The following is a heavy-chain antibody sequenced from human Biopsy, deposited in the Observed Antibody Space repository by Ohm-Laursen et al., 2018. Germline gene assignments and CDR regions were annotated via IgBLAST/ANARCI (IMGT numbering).Heavy chain of an antibody. V-gene: IGHV1-69*06. J-gene: IGHJ1*01. CDR2: NIPILGTG. Sequence: ASVKVSCKAPGGTFSNYGVNWVRQAPGQGLEWLGGNIPILGTGNYAQKVQDRVTVAADTSTSTATMELRSLRSDDTAVYYCATKLTGYFHHWGQGTLVIVSS. CDR1: GGTFSNYG. D-gene: IGHD3-9*01. CDR3: ATKLTGYFHH.